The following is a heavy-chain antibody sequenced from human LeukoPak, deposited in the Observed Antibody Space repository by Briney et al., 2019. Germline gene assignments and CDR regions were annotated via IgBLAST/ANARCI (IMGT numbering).Heavy chain of an antibody. CDR1: GFTFSSYG. J-gene: IGHJ4*02. CDR2: IRYDGSNK. Sequence: PGGSLRLSCAASGFTFSSYGMHWVRQAPGKGLGWVAFIRYDGSNKYYADSVKGRFTISRDNSKNTLYLQMNSLRAEDTAVYYCAKGDDILTGYYNPADFDYWGQGTLVTVSS. CDR3: AKGDDILTGYYNPADFDY. V-gene: IGHV3-30*02. D-gene: IGHD3-9*01.